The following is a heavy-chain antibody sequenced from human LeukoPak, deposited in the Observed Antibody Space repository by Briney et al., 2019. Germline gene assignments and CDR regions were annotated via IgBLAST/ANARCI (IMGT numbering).Heavy chain of an antibody. J-gene: IGHJ3*01. CDR2: IGGGGEYT. CDR3: ARDNAGLVKHLDAFDL. V-gene: IGHV3-23*01. D-gene: IGHD1-26*01. CDR1: GFTFRSCA. Sequence: GGSLRLSCAASGFTFRSCAMTWVRQAPGRGPEWVSSIGGGGEYTYYGDFVKGRFTSSRDNSKNTLYLQMNSLRAEDAALYYSARDNAGLVKHLDAFDLWGQGTMVTVAS.